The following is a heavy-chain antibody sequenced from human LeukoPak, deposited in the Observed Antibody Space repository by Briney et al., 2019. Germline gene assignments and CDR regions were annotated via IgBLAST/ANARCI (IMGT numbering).Heavy chain of an antibody. CDR3: ARRNTAGTSGVDY. Sequence: PSETLSLTCTVSGYSISSGYYWGWIRQPPGKGLEWIGSIYHSGSTNYNPSLKSRVTISVDTSKNQFSLKLSSVTAADTAVYYCARRNTAGTSGVDYWGQGTLVTVSS. V-gene: IGHV4-38-2*02. J-gene: IGHJ4*02. D-gene: IGHD6-19*01. CDR2: IYHSGST. CDR1: GYSISSGYY.